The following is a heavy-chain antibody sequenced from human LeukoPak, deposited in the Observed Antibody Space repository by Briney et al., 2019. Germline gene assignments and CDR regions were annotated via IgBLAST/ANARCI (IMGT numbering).Heavy chain of an antibody. CDR1: GFTFSSFG. CDR3: ASPAVYSSSWYYFDS. J-gene: IGHJ4*02. D-gene: IGHD6-13*01. CDR2: ISYDGSSK. V-gene: IGHV3-30*03. Sequence: PGGSLRLSCAASGFTFSSFGMHWVRQAPGKGLEWVAVISYDGSSKYYADSVKGRFTISRDNSKNTLYLQMNSLRAEDTAVYYCASPAVYSSSWYYFDSWGQVTLVTVSS.